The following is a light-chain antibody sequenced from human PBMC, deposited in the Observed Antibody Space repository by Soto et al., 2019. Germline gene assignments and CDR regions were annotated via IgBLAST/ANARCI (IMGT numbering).Light chain of an antibody. CDR1: QSVSNN. V-gene: IGKV3-15*01. CDR3: QQYNNWPRT. Sequence: IVMTQSPVTLSLSPGERATLSCRASQSVSNNYLAWYQQKPGQAPRLLIYGASTRATGIPARFSGSGSGTEFTLTISSLQSEDFAVYYCQQYNNWPRTFGQGTKVDIK. J-gene: IGKJ1*01. CDR2: GAS.